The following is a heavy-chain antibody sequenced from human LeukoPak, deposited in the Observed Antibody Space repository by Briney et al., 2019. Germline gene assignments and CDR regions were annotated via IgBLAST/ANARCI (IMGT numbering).Heavy chain of an antibody. V-gene: IGHV1-2*02. D-gene: IGHD3-10*01. CDR1: GYTFTGYY. Sequence: ASVKVSCQASGYTFTGYYMHWVRQAPGQGLEWMGWINPNSGGTNYEQKFQGRVTMTRDTSISTAYMELSRLRSDDTAVYYCARASYYYGSGSYSDLDYWGQGTLVTVSS. J-gene: IGHJ4*02. CDR3: ARASYYYGSGSYSDLDY. CDR2: INPNSGGT.